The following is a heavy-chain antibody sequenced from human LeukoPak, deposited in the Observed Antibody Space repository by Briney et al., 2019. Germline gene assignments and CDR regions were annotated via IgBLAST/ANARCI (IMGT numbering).Heavy chain of an antibody. CDR2: ISSSGSTI. V-gene: IGHV3-11*01. J-gene: IGHJ4*02. CDR1: GFTFSDYY. CDR3: ARDVAAAGAGGGY. D-gene: IGHD6-13*01. Sequence: GGSLRLSCAASGFTFSDYYMSWIRQAPGKGLEWVSDISSSGSTIYYAESVKGRFTISRDNDKNSLYLQMNSLRAEDTAVYDCARDVAAAGAGGGYWGQGTLVTVSS.